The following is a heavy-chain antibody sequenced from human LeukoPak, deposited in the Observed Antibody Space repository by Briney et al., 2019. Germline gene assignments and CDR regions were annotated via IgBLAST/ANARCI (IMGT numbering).Heavy chain of an antibody. CDR3: ARDSPRQSGAFDI. Sequence: ASVKVSCKASGYTFTGYYMHWVRQAPRQGLEWMGWINPNSGGTNYAQKFQGRVTMTRDTSISTAYMELSRLRSDDTAVYYCARDSPRQSGAFDIWGQGTMVTVSS. D-gene: IGHD4-11*01. CDR2: INPNSGGT. J-gene: IGHJ3*02. V-gene: IGHV1-2*02. CDR1: GYTFTGYY.